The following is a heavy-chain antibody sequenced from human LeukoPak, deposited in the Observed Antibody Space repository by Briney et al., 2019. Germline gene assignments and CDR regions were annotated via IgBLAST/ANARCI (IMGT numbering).Heavy chain of an antibody. D-gene: IGHD3-22*01. Sequence: SETLSLTCNVSGSSINGYYWTWIRQPPGKGLEWIGSIYYSGSTYYNPSLKSRVTISVDTSKNQFSLKLSSVTAADTAVYYCARTLDSSGYLDYWGQGTLVTVSS. CDR1: GSSINGYY. CDR2: IYYSGST. CDR3: ARTLDSSGYLDY. V-gene: IGHV4-59*12. J-gene: IGHJ4*02.